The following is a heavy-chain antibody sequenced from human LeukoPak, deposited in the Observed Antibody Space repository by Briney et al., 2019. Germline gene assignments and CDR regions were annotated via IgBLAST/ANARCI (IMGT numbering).Heavy chain of an antibody. CDR3: ASGQWLLSDY. V-gene: IGHV3-30*03. Sequence: GGSLRLSCAASGFTFSSYGMHWVRQAPGKGLEWVAVISYDGSNKYYADSVKGRFTISRDNAKNSLYLQMNSLRAEDTAVYYCASGQWLLSDYWGQGTLVTVSS. D-gene: IGHD6-19*01. J-gene: IGHJ4*02. CDR2: ISYDGSNK. CDR1: GFTFSSYG.